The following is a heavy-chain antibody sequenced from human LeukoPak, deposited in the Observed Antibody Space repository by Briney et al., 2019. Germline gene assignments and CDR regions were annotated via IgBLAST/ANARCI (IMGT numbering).Heavy chain of an antibody. V-gene: IGHV3-20*04. J-gene: IGHJ4*02. CDR2: INWDGGST. CDR3: VTGGSGTYYK. Sequence: PGGSLRLSCAASGFKFDDFGMSWARQDPAKGLEWVSSINWDGGSTYYADSVKGRVTISRDNVENSLHLQMNSLRVEDTAVYYCVTGGSGTYYKWGQGTLVTVSS. D-gene: IGHD1-26*01. CDR1: GFKFDDFG.